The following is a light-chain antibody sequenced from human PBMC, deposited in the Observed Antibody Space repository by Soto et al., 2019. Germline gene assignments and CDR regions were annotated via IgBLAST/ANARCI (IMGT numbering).Light chain of an antibody. CDR2: DAL. Sequence: DIQMTQSPSSLSASIGDRVTITCRASQDINNNLNWYQQKPGKAPKLLIYDALNLETGMPSRFSGSGSGTDFTLTIHSLQPDDIATYYCQQSGSLLYTFGQGTKVVIK. J-gene: IGKJ2*01. V-gene: IGKV1-33*01. CDR1: QDINNN. CDR3: QQSGSLLYT.